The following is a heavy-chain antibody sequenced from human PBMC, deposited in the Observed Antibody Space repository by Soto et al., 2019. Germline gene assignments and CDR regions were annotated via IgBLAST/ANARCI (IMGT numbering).Heavy chain of an antibody. Sequence: SVKVSCKASGGTFSSYAISWVRQAPGQGLGWMGGIIPIFGTANYAQKFQGRVTITADESTSTAYMELSSLRSEDTAVYYCAVDCSGGSCPVDYWGQGTLVTVSS. J-gene: IGHJ4*02. CDR3: AVDCSGGSCPVDY. V-gene: IGHV1-69*13. CDR1: GGTFSSYA. D-gene: IGHD2-15*01. CDR2: IIPIFGTA.